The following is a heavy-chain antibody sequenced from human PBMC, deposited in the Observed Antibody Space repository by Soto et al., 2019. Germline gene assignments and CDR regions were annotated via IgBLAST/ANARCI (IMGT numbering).Heavy chain of an antibody. Sequence: QITLKESGPTVVNPTQTLTLTCTCSGFSLKTSGVGVGWIRRPPGKALEWLALMYWDEDKRYSPSLKSRRTISKDASNHQVVLTMTKMDPMDTATYYWVHRHVYTGNDLCLDAWGQGTLVTVS. J-gene: IGHJ5*02. CDR1: GFSLKTSGVG. V-gene: IGHV2-5*02. D-gene: IGHD1-1*01. CDR2: MYWDEDK. CDR3: VHRHVYTGNDLCLDA.